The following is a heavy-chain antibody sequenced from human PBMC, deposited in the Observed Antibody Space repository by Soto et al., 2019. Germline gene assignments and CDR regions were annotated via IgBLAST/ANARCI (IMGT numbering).Heavy chain of an antibody. Sequence: SETLSLTCTVSGDSISSYYWSWIRQPPGKGLEWIGYIYYSGSTNYNPSLKSRVTISVDTSKNQFSLKLSSVTAADTAVYYCARDHKDYYYYYMDVWGKGTTVTVSS. CDR2: IYYSGST. CDR1: GDSISSYY. J-gene: IGHJ6*03. CDR3: ARDHKDYYYYYMDV. V-gene: IGHV4-59*01.